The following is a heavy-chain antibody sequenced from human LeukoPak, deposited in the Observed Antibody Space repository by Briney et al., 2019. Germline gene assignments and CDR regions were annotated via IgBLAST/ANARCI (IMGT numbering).Heavy chain of an antibody. V-gene: IGHV3-30*18. CDR2: ISYDGSNK. J-gene: IGHJ4*02. Sequence: PGGSLRLSCAAPGFTFSSYGMHGVRQAPGKGLEWVAVISYDGSNKYYADSVKGRFTISRDNSKNTLYLQINSLRAEDTAVYYCAKDPSGSYLRGYFDYWGQGTLVTVSS. CDR3: AKDPSGSYLRGYFDY. CDR1: GFTFSSYG. D-gene: IGHD1-26*01.